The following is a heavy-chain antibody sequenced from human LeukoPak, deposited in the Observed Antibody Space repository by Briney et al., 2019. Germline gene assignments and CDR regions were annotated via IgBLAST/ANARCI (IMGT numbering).Heavy chain of an antibody. Sequence: SETLSLTCTVSGGSISSYYWSWIRQPPGKGLEWIGYIYYSGSTNYNPSLTSRVTISVGTSKNQFPLKLSSVSAADTAVYYCARSYYYDSSGYYQIDYWGQGTLVTVSS. CDR2: IYYSGST. D-gene: IGHD3-22*01. CDR3: ARSYYYDSSGYYQIDY. J-gene: IGHJ4*02. CDR1: GGSISSYY. V-gene: IGHV4-59*01.